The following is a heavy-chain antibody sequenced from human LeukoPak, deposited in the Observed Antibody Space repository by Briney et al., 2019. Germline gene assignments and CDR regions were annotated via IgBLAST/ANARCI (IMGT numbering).Heavy chain of an antibody. V-gene: IGHV4-59*01. Sequence: KTSETLSLTCTVSGGSINSYCWSWLRQPPGKRLELIGYIYYTGSTNYSPSLKSRVTMSVHTPKNQFSLKLSSVTAADTAVYYCARMSFYGSGTYSPLDYWGQGTLVTVSS. CDR3: ARMSFYGSGTYSPLDY. CDR2: IYYTGST. CDR1: GGSINSYC. D-gene: IGHD3-10*01. J-gene: IGHJ4*02.